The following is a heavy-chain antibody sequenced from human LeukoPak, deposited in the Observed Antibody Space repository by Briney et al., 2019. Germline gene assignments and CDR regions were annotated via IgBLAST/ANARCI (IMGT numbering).Heavy chain of an antibody. CDR2: IYYSGST. V-gene: IGHV4-30-4*01. CDR3: ARGITIFGVVIHRSWFDP. J-gene: IGHJ5*02. CDR1: GGSISSGDFY. D-gene: IGHD3-3*01. Sequence: TSETLSLTCTVSGGSISSGDFYWSWIRQPPGKGLAWIGYIYYSGSTYYNPSLKSRVTISVGTSKNQFSLKLSSVTAADTAVYYCARGITIFGVVIHRSWFDPWGQGTLVTVSS.